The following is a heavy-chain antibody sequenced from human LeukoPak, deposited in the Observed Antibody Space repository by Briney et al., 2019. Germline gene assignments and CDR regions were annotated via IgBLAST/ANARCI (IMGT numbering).Heavy chain of an antibody. J-gene: IGHJ3*01. CDR1: GFTFGSYA. CDR2: IHGNGETT. CDR3: GRDPNGDYVGAFEF. D-gene: IGHD3-16*01. Sequence: GGSLRLSCAASGFTFGSYAMYWVRQAPGKGLEWVAGIHGNGETTYYGDSVKGRFTISRYNSKSTLYLQMNSLRAEDTAVYYCGRDPNGDYVGAFEFWGQGTKVTVSS. V-gene: IGHV3-23*01.